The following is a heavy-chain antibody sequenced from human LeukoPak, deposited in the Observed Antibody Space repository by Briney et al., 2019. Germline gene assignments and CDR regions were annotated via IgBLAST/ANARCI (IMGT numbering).Heavy chain of an antibody. Sequence: SVKVSCKASGGTFSSYTISWVRQAPGQGLEWMGRIIPILGIANYAQKFQGRVTITADKSTSTAYMELSSLRSEDMAVYYCAREGLDDCGGDCYRPYWGQGTLVTVSS. CDR1: GGTFSSYT. CDR3: AREGLDDCGGDCYRPY. V-gene: IGHV1-69*04. J-gene: IGHJ4*02. D-gene: IGHD2-21*02. CDR2: IIPILGIA.